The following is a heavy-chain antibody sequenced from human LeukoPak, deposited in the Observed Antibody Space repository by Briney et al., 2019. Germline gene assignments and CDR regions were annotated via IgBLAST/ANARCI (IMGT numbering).Heavy chain of an antibody. J-gene: IGHJ5*02. D-gene: IGHD5-18*01. V-gene: IGHV3-23*01. CDR1: GFTSSTYA. Sequence: GGSLRLSCAASGFTSSTYAMSWVRQAPGTGLEWVSTISGSGGSTYYADSVKGRFTISRDNSKNTLFLQMNSLRAEDTAVYFCAKDSGDDTAMVVNWFDPWGQGTLATVSS. CDR2: ISGSGGST. CDR3: AKDSGDDTAMVVNWFDP.